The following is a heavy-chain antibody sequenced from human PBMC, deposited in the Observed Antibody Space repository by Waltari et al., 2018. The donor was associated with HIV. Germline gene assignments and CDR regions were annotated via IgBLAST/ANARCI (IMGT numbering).Heavy chain of an antibody. CDR3: AKDQRDGYNTADY. CDR2: ISYDGSNK. J-gene: IGHJ4*02. V-gene: IGHV3-30*18. D-gene: IGHD5-12*01. CDR1: GFTFSSYG. Sequence: QVQLVESGGGVVQPGRSLRLSCAASGFTFSSYGMHWVRQAPGKCLEWVAVISYDGSNKYYADSVKGRFTISRDNSKNTLYLQMNSLRAEDTAVYYCAKDQRDGYNTADYWGQGTLVTVSS.